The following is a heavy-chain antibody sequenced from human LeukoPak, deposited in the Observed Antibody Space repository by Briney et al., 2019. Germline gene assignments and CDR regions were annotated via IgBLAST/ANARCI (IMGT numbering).Heavy chain of an antibody. J-gene: IGHJ3*02. Sequence: GGSLRLSCAASGFTFSSYGMHWVRQAPGKGLEWVSSISSSSSYIYYADSVKGRFTISRDNAKNSLYLQMNSLRAEDTAVYYCARDSGYYYDSSGYYLPDAFDIWGQGTMVTVSS. V-gene: IGHV3-21*01. CDR3: ARDSGYYYDSSGYYLPDAFDI. D-gene: IGHD3-22*01. CDR2: ISSSSSYI. CDR1: GFTFSSYG.